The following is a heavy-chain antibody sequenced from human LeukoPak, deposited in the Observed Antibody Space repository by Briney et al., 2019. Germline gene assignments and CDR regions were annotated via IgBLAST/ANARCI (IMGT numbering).Heavy chain of an antibody. J-gene: IGHJ4*02. CDR3: ARAQQWLAPDDY. CDR1: GFTFSSYG. Sequence: GGSLRLSCAASGFTFSSYGMHWVRQAPGKGLEWVAVISYDGSNKYYADSVKGRFTISRDNSKNTLSLQMNSLRAEDTAVYYCARAQQWLAPDDYWGQGTLVTVSS. D-gene: IGHD6-19*01. V-gene: IGHV3-30*03. CDR2: ISYDGSNK.